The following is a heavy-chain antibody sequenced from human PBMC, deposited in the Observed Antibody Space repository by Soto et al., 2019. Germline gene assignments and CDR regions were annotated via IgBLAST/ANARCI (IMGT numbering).Heavy chain of an antibody. Sequence: EVQLLESGGGLVQPGGSLRLSCAASGFTFSSYAMTWVRQAPGKGLEWVSAITRSGDYTHYVDSVKGRFTISRDNSKNTLYLQMNSRRAVDTAVYYCAKVGSYYEQYDHWYFDLWGRGTLVTVSS. V-gene: IGHV3-23*01. J-gene: IGHJ2*01. CDR1: GFTFSSYA. D-gene: IGHD3-22*01. CDR3: AKVGSYYEQYDHWYFDL. CDR2: ITRSGDYT.